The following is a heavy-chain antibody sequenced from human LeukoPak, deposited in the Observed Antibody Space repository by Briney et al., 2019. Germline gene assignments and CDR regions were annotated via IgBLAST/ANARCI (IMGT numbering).Heavy chain of an antibody. J-gene: IGHJ6*03. V-gene: IGHV4-34*01. Sequence: SETLSLTCAVYGGSFSGYYWSWICQPPGKGLEWIGEINHSGNTNYNPSLKSQVTISVDTSKNQFSLKLSSVTAADTAVYYCARVPLPYCTNGVCNYYYYMDVWGKGTTVTVSS. D-gene: IGHD2-8*01. CDR2: INHSGNT. CDR1: GGSFSGYY. CDR3: ARVPLPYCTNGVCNYYYYMDV.